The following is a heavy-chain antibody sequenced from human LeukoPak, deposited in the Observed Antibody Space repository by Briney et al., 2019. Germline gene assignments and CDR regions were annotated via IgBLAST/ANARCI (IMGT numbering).Heavy chain of an antibody. D-gene: IGHD3-16*01. CDR3: ATPLDDYVWGSSIH. J-gene: IGHJ4*02. V-gene: IGHV7-4-1*02. CDR2: INTNTGIP. Sequence: ASVKVSCKASGYTFTTYAMNWVRQAPGQGLEWMGWINTNTGIPTYAQGFTGRFVFSLDTSASTAYLQISSLKAEDTAVYYCATPLDDYVWGSSIHWGQGTLVTVSS. CDR1: GYTFTTYA.